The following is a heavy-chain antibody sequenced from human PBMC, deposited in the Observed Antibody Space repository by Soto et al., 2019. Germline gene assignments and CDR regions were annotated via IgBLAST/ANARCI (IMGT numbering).Heavy chain of an antibody. Sequence: PGGSLRLSCAASGFTVNISAMTWVRQAPGKGLEWVSAISGSGGSTYYADSVKGRFTISRDNSKNTLYLQMNSLRAEDTAVYYCAKGYCSGGSCYVFDYWGQGTLVTVSS. D-gene: IGHD2-15*01. CDR2: ISGSGGST. CDR1: GFTVNISA. V-gene: IGHV3-23*01. CDR3: AKGYCSGGSCYVFDY. J-gene: IGHJ4*02.